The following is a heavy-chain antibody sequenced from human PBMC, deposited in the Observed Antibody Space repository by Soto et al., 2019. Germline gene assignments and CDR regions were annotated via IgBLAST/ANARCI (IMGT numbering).Heavy chain of an antibody. Sequence: PGGSLRLSCAASGFTFDYYAMHWVRQGPGKGLEWVSGISWNSDMITYADSVKGRFTVSRDNAKNSLDLEMNSLRVEDTALYCCVKDTYILVGATHLDSWGQGTLVTVSS. CDR3: VKDTYILVGATHLDS. J-gene: IGHJ4*02. CDR1: GFTFDYYA. CDR2: ISWNSDMI. V-gene: IGHV3-9*01. D-gene: IGHD1-26*01.